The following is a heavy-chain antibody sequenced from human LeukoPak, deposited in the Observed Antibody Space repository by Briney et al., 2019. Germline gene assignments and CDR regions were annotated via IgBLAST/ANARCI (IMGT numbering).Heavy chain of an antibody. Sequence: GGSLRLSCAASGFTFSSYGMHWVRQAPGKGLEWVAVIWYDGSNKYYADSVKGRFTISRDSSKNTLYLQMNSLRAEDTAVYYCARDRWFGELLHYFDYWGQGTLVTVSS. CDR2: IWYDGSNK. CDR1: GFTFSSYG. CDR3: ARDRWFGELLHYFDY. V-gene: IGHV3-33*01. J-gene: IGHJ4*02. D-gene: IGHD3-10*01.